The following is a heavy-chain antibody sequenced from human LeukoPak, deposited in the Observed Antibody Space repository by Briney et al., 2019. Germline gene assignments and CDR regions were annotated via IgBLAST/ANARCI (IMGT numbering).Heavy chain of an antibody. J-gene: IGHJ4*02. CDR3: ARLSYYDSSLDY. CDR2: IYTSGST. Sequence: SETLSLTCTVSGGSISGYYWSWIRQPPGKGLEWIGYIYTSGSTNYNPSLKSRVTISVDTSKNQFSLKLSSVTAADTAVYYCARLSYYDSSLDYWGQGTLVTVSS. CDR1: GGSISGYY. D-gene: IGHD3-22*01. V-gene: IGHV4-4*09.